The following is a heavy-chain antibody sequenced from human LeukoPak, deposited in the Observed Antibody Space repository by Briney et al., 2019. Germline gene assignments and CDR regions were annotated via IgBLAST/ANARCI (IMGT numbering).Heavy chain of an antibody. CDR3: AGTYYDILTGYHARDYYGMDV. Sequence: SETLSLTCAVSGGSISSGGYSWSWIRQPPGKGLEWIGYIYHSGSTYYNPSLKSRVTISVDRSKNQFSLKLSSVTAADTAVYYCAGTYYDILTGYHARDYYGMDVWGQGTTVTVSS. CDR1: GGSISSGGYS. CDR2: IYHSGST. J-gene: IGHJ6*02. D-gene: IGHD3-9*01. V-gene: IGHV4-30-2*01.